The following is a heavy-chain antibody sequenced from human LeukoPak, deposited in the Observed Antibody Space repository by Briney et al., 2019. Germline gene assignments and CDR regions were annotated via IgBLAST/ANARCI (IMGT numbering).Heavy chain of an antibody. D-gene: IGHD3-22*01. J-gene: IGHJ3*02. CDR2: ISASGGST. CDR3: VKVGGSGYYPDI. CDR1: GFTFSSYA. Sequence: GGSLRLSCAASGFTFSSYAMSWVRQAPEQGLELVSAISASGGSTYHADSVKGRFTISRDNSKNTVNLQMNSLRGEDTAVYYCVKVGGSGYYPDIWGQGTMVTVSS. V-gene: IGHV3-23*01.